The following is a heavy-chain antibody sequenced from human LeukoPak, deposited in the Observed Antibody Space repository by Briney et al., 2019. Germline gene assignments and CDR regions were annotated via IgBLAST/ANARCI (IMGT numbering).Heavy chain of an antibody. V-gene: IGHV1-18*01. Sequence: GASVKVSCKASGYTFTRYGISWVRQAPGPGREWMGWISAYNGNTNYAQKLQGRVTMTTDTSTSTAYMELRSLRSDDTAVYYCARALATVTTFLYWGQGTLVTVSS. D-gene: IGHD4-17*01. CDR2: ISAYNGNT. CDR3: ARALATVTTFLY. CDR1: GYTFTRYG. J-gene: IGHJ4*02.